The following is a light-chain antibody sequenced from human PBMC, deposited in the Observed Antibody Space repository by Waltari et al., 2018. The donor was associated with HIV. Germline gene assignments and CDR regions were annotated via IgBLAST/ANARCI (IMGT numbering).Light chain of an antibody. V-gene: IGKV3-15*01. CDR2: GAS. J-gene: IGKJ1*01. CDR1: QSVSSH. Sequence: EVVMTQSPATLSVSPGERATLSCRASQSVSSHLAWYQQRPGQSPRLLIYGASTRATGIPDRCSGSGSGTEFTLTISSLQSEDFGLYYGQHYDRWPWGFGQGTKVEIK. CDR3: QHYDRWPWG.